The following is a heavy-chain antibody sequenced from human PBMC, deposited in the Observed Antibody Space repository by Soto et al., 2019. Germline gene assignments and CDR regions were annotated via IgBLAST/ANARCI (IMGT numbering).Heavy chain of an antibody. CDR3: AREGTYYDILTGYSLGESWFDP. V-gene: IGHV1-69*01. J-gene: IGHJ5*02. Sequence: QVQLVQSGAEVKKPGSSVKVSCKASGGTFSSYAISWVRQAPGQGLEWMGGIIPIFGTANYAQKFQGRVTITAAESTSTAYMELSSLRSEDTAVYYCAREGTYYDILTGYSLGESWFDPWGQGTLVTVSS. CDR1: GGTFSSYA. D-gene: IGHD3-9*01. CDR2: IIPIFGTA.